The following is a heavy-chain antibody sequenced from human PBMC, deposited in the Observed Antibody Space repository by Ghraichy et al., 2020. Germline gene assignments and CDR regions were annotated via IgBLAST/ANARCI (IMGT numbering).Heavy chain of an antibody. CDR2: IFHSGST. V-gene: IGHV4-38-2*02. CDR1: GYSIRKGYY. Sequence: SETLSLTCSVSGYSIRKGYYWGWIRQPPGKGLEWIGSIFHSGSTYYNPSLKSRVSLSVDTSKNQFSLNLRSVTAADTAVYYCARRPHCTSTACYGGGHFFDFWGQGTLVTVSS. J-gene: IGHJ4*02. D-gene: IGHD2-2*01. CDR3: ARRPHCTSTACYGGGHFFDF.